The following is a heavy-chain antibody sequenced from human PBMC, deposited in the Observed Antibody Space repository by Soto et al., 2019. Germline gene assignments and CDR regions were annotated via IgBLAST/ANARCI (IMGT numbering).Heavy chain of an antibody. CDR1: GFKFSNYA. CDR2: ISATGGGT. V-gene: IGHV3-23*01. J-gene: IGHJ4*02. Sequence: HPGGSLRLSCAASGFKFSNYAMSWVRQAPGKGLEWVSLISATGGGTYYADSVKGRFTISRDNSRNTLYLQVHSLTAEDTAVYYCAKDRRAGGNSAFYFDFWGQGAQVTVSS. CDR3: AKDRRAGGNSAFYFDF. D-gene: IGHD3-16*01.